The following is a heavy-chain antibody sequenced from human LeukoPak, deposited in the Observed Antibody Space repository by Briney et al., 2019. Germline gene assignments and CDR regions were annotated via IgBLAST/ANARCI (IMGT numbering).Heavy chain of an antibody. J-gene: IGHJ4*02. CDR1: GYSISSGYY. V-gene: IGHV4-38-2*02. D-gene: IGHD2-21*01. CDR2: TYHSGST. CDR3: ARRVGVALDY. Sequence: PSETLSLTCTVSGYSISSGYYWGWIRQPPGKGLEWIGSTYHSGSTYNTPSLKGRVTISVDTSKNRFSLKLSSVTAADTAVFYCARRVGVALDYWGQGTLVTVSS.